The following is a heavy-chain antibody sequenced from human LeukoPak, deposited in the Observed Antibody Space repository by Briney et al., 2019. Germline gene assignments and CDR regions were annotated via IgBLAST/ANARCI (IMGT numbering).Heavy chain of an antibody. CDR1: GGSISSGSYY. D-gene: IGHD4-17*01. J-gene: IGHJ4*02. CDR2: IYTSGST. Sequence: SGTLSLTCTVSGGSISSGSYYWSWIRQPAGKGLEWIGRIYTSGSTNYNPSLKSRVTISVDTSKNQFSLKLCSVTAADTAVYYCARAPYGDYFDYWGQGTLVTVSS. V-gene: IGHV4-61*02. CDR3: ARAPYGDYFDY.